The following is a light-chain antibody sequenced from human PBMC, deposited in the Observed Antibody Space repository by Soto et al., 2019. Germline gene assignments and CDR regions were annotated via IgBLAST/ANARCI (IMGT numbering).Light chain of an antibody. Sequence: DIQMTQSPSSLSASVGDSVTITCRARQGIRVYVAWCQQKAGKVPELLIYVATTLPSGVPSRFRGSGSGTYFTLTISSLQPEDGATYYCQNYNSTPYIFGQGTKLEIK. J-gene: IGKJ2*01. CDR2: VAT. V-gene: IGKV1-27*01. CDR1: QGIRVY. CDR3: QNYNSTPYI.